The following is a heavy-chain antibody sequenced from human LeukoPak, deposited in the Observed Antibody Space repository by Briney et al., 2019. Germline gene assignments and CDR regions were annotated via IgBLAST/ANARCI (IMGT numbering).Heavy chain of an antibody. D-gene: IGHD3-16*02. CDR3: ASDYTLRSYRFDY. CDR2: IYNSGST. V-gene: IGHV4-59*01. Sequence: SETLSLTCTVSGDSLSSYSWSWSRQFPGKGLEWIGYIYNSGSTTYNPSLKSRVTISLDMSKNQFSLRLSSVTAADTAVYYCASDYTLRSYRFDYWGQGTLVTVSS. CDR1: GDSLSSYS. J-gene: IGHJ4*02.